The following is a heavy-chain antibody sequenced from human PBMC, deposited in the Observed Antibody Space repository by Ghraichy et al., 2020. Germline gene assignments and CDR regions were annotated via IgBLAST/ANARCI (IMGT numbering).Heavy chain of an antibody. CDR3: ARGQGAHGYNWFDP. CDR2: IYYSGRT. V-gene: IGHV4-31*03. J-gene: IGHJ5*02. CDR1: GGSISSGGNY. Sequence: SETLSLTCTVSGGSISSGGNYWSWIRQHPGKGLEWIGYIYYSGRTYYNPFLKSRLTISVDTSKNQFSLNLSSVTAADTAVYYCARGQGAHGYNWFDPWGQGTLVTVSS.